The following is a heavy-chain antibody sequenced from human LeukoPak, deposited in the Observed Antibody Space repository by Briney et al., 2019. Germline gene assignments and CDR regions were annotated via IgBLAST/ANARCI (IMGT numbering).Heavy chain of an antibody. CDR3: ARDISGGEDY. Sequence: ASVKVSCKASGYTFTRYSITWFRQAPGQGLEWMGWICGYNGDTKYPQKFQGRVTVTTDTSSSTAYMELRSLRSDDTAVYYCARDISGGEDYWGQGTLVTVSS. CDR1: GYTFTRYS. J-gene: IGHJ4*02. CDR2: ICGYNGDT. D-gene: IGHD3-16*01. V-gene: IGHV1-18*01.